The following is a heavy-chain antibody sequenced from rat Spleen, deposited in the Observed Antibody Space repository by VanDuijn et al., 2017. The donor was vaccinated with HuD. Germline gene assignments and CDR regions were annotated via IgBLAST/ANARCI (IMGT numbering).Heavy chain of an antibody. V-gene: IGHV6-6*01. J-gene: IGHJ2*01. CDR1: GLTFSTAW. CDR2: IKAKSNNYAT. CDR3: SWNGY. Sequence: EVQVLESGGGLVQPGNSLKLSCATSGLTFSTAWMYWFRQFPETRLEWVARIKAKSNNYATDYTESVKGRFTISRDDSKSSIYLQMNNLKEEDTATYYCSWNGYWGQGVMVTVSS.